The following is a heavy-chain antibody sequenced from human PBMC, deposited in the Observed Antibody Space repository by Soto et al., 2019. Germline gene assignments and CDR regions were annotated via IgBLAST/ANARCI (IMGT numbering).Heavy chain of an antibody. D-gene: IGHD2-15*01. CDR1: GFTFSNAW. V-gene: IGHV3-15*01. CDR3: TTRGNSPMDYYYYGMDV. Sequence: KPGGSLRLSCAASGFTFSNAWMSWVRQAPGKGLEWVGRIKSKTDGGTTDYAAPVKGRFTISRDDSKNTLYLQMNSLKTEDTAVYYCTTRGNSPMDYYYYGMDVWGQGTTVTVSS. J-gene: IGHJ6*02. CDR2: IKSKTDGGTT.